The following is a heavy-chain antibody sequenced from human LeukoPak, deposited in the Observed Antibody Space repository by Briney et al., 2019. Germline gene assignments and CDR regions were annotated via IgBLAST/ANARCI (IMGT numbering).Heavy chain of an antibody. CDR2: ISGSGGSA. CDR3: AREVRSSGWYAFDY. D-gene: IGHD6-19*01. CDR1: GFTLSSYA. V-gene: IGHV3-23*01. Sequence: GGSLRLSCAASGFTLSSYAMSWVRQAPGKGLEWVSAISGSGGSADYADSVKGRLTISRDNAKNTLYLQMNSLRAEDTAVYYCAREVRSSGWYAFDYWGQGTLVTVSS. J-gene: IGHJ4*02.